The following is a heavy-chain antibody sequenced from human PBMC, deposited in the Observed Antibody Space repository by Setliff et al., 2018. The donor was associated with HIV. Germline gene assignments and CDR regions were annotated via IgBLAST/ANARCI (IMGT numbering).Heavy chain of an antibody. V-gene: IGHV3-74*01. Sequence: GGSLRLSCAASGFTLSDHWMHWVRQVPGKGLVWVSRTNNDGSITNYADFVKGRFTMSRDSAKNTLYLQMNSLRVEDTAVYYCAKVEIASRPRGFDYWGQGTLVTVSS. CDR2: TNNDGSIT. CDR3: AKVEIASRPRGFDY. J-gene: IGHJ4*02. D-gene: IGHD6-6*01. CDR1: GFTLSDHW.